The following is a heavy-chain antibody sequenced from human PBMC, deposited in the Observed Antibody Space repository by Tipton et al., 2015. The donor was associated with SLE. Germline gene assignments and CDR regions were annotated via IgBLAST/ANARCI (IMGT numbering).Heavy chain of an antibody. J-gene: IGHJ6*02. Sequence: TLSLTCTVSGYSITSGYYWGWIRQSPGKGLEWIGSIYHSGSTYYNPSLKSRVIISVDTSENQFSLKLSSVTAADTAVYYCARGVVVAANFYNYTMDVWGQGTTVTVSS. D-gene: IGHD2-15*01. CDR3: ARGVVVAANFYNYTMDV. CDR2: IYHSGST. V-gene: IGHV4-38-2*02. CDR1: GYSITSGYY.